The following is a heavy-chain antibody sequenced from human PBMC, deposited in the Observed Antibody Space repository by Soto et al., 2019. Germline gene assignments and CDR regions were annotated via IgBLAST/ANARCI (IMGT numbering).Heavy chain of an antibody. D-gene: IGHD3-10*01. CDR1: GGSFSGYY. J-gene: IGHJ6*02. CDR2: INHSGST. Sequence: PSETLSLTCAVYGGSFSGYYWSWIRQPPGKGLEWIGEINHSGSTNYNPSLKSRVTISVDTSKNQFSLKLSSVTAADTAVYYRARVGITMVRGVYYYYGMDVWGQVTTVT. V-gene: IGHV4-34*01. CDR3: ARVGITMVRGVYYYYGMDV.